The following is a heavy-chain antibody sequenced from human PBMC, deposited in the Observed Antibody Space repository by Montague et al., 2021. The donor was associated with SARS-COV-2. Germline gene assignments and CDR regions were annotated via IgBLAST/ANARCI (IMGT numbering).Heavy chain of an antibody. CDR3: ARGYYDSSGYFNWFDP. Sequence: SLRLSCAASGFTFSIYDMHWVRQATGKGLDFVSAIGTAGDTYYPGSVMRRFTISRENAKNSLYLQMNSLRAGDTAVYYCARGYYDSSGYFNWFDPWGQGTLVTDSS. CDR2: IGTAGDT. J-gene: IGHJ5*02. D-gene: IGHD3-22*01. CDR1: GFTFSIYD. V-gene: IGHV3-13*01.